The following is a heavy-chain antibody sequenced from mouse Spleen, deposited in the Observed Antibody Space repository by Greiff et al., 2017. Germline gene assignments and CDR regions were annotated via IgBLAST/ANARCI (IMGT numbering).Heavy chain of an antibody. D-gene: IGHD2-14*01. V-gene: IGHV5-12*02. Sequence: EVQLVESGGGLVQPGGSLKLSCATSGFTFSDYYMYWVRQTPEKRLEWVAYISNGGGSTYYPDTVKGRFTISRDNAKNTLYLQMSRLKSEDTAMYYCARADRYDLYAMDYWGQGTSVTVSS. J-gene: IGHJ4*01. CDR2: ISNGGGST. CDR3: ARADRYDLYAMDY. CDR1: GFTFSDYY.